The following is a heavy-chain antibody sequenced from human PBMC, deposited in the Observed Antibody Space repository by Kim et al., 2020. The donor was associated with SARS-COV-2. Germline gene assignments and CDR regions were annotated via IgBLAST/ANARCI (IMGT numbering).Heavy chain of an antibody. D-gene: IGHD7-27*01. V-gene: IGHV1-69*01. Sequence: NYAQKFQGRVTITADESTSTAYMELSSLRSEDTAVYYCAREAGDGYYFDYWGQGTLVTVSS. CDR3: AREAGDGYYFDY. J-gene: IGHJ4*02.